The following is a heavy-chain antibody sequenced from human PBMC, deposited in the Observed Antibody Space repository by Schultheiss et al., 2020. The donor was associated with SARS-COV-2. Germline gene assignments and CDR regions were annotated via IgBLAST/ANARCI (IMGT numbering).Heavy chain of an antibody. Sequence: GSLRLSCTVSGGSISSYYWSWIRQPPGKGLEWIGYIYYSGSTNYNPSLKSRVTISVDTSKNQFSLKLSSVTAADTAVYYCARGRYCSSTSCYWGWYFDLWGRGTLVTSPQ. D-gene: IGHD2-2*01. J-gene: IGHJ2*01. CDR1: GGSISSYY. CDR3: ARGRYCSSTSCYWGWYFDL. CDR2: IYYSGST. V-gene: IGHV4-59*12.